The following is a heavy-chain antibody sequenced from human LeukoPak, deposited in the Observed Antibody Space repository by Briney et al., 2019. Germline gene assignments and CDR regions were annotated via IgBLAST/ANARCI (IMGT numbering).Heavy chain of an antibody. CDR3: ARDRYSSSWYLDY. Sequence: GGSLRLSCAASGFTFSSYGMHWVRQAPGKGLEWVAVIWYDGSNKYYGDSVKGRFTISRDNSKNTLYLQMNSRRAEDTAVYYCARDRYSSSWYLDYWGQGTLVTVSS. J-gene: IGHJ4*02. CDR2: IWYDGSNK. V-gene: IGHV3-33*01. CDR1: GFTFSSYG. D-gene: IGHD6-13*01.